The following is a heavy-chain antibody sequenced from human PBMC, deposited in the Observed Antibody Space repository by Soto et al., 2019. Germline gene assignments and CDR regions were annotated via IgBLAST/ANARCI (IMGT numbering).Heavy chain of an antibody. CDR1: GYGFTTYG. J-gene: IGHJ4*02. CDR2: ISAHNGNT. CDR3: ARGRYGDY. Sequence: QVHLVQSGAEVKKPGASVKVSCKGSGYGFTTYGITWVRQAPGQGLEWMAWISAHNGNTDYAQNLQGRVTVTRDTSTSTAYTELRSLRSDDTAVYYCARGRYGDYWGQGALVTVSS. V-gene: IGHV1-18*01. D-gene: IGHD1-1*01.